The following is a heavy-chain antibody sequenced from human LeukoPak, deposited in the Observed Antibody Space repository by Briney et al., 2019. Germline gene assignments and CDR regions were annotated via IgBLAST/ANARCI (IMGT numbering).Heavy chain of an antibody. CDR2: ISGSGGST. CDR1: GFTFSSYA. J-gene: IGHJ4*02. V-gene: IGHV3-23*01. Sequence: PGGSLRLSWAASGFTFSSYAMSWVRQAPGKGLEWVSAISGSGGSTYYADSVKGRFTISRDNSKNTLYLQMNSLRAEDTAVYYCAKKADYVWGSYRNYYFDYWGQGTLVTVSS. D-gene: IGHD3-16*02. CDR3: AKKADYVWGSYRNYYFDY.